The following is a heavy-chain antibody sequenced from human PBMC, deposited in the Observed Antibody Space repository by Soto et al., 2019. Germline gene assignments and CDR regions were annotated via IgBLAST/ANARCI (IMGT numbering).Heavy chain of an antibody. V-gene: IGHV1-3*01. CDR2: INAGNGNT. J-gene: IGHJ6*02. Sequence: ASVKVSCKASGYTFTSYAMHWVRQAPGQRLEWMGWINAGNGNTKYSQKFQGRVTITRDTSASTAYMELSRLRSDDTAVYYCVRGITMVRGVIIANSYYYYGMDVWGQGTTVTVSS. CDR1: GYTFTSYA. CDR3: VRGITMVRGVIIANSYYYYGMDV. D-gene: IGHD3-10*01.